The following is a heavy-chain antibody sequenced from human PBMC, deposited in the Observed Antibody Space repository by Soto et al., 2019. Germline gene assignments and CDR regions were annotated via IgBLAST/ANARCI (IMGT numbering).Heavy chain of an antibody. CDR1: GGSISSHY. V-gene: IGHV4-59*11. Sequence: SETLSLTCTVSGGSISSHYWSWIRQPPGKGLEWIGYIYYSGSTNYNPSLKSRVTISVDTSKNQFSLKLSSVTAADTAVYYCATKRDGRGGGAFDIWGQGTMVTGSS. D-gene: IGHD1-26*01. J-gene: IGHJ3*02. CDR2: IYYSGST. CDR3: ATKRDGRGGGAFDI.